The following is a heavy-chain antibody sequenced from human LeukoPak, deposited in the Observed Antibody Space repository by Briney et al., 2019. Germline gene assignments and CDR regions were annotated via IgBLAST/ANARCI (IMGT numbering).Heavy chain of an antibody. CDR1: GYTFTGYY. J-gene: IGHJ4*02. CDR2: INPNSGGT. V-gene: IGHV1-2*02. CDR3: AREGRMGGSSGYRPRYFDY. D-gene: IGHD3-22*01. Sequence: GASVKVSCKASGYTFTGYYMHWVRQAPGQGLEWMGWINPNSGGTNYAQKFQGRVTMTRDTSISTAYMELSRQRSDDTAVYYCAREGRMGGSSGYRPRYFDYWGQGTLVTVSS.